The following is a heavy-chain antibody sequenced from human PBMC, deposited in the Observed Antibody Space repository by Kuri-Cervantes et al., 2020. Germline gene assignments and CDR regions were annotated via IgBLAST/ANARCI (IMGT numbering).Heavy chain of an antibody. CDR1: GYSISSGYY. D-gene: IGHD3-22*01. Sequence: SETLSLTCAVSGYSISSGYYWGWIRQPPGKGLEWIGSIYHSGSTYYNPSLKSRVTISVDTSKNQFSLKLSSVTAADTAVYYCARGFSWLYDYWGQGTLVTVSS. V-gene: IGHV4-38-2*01. J-gene: IGHJ4*02. CDR3: ARGFSWLYDY. CDR2: IYHSGST.